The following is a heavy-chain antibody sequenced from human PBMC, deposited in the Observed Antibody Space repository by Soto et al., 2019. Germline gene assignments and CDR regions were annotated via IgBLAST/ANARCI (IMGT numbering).Heavy chain of an antibody. J-gene: IGHJ4*02. D-gene: IGHD3-10*01. CDR3: AALDGALDY. CDR2: IFHTGNT. Sequence: SETLSLTCTVSGDSFSSYYWTWIRQPPGKRLEWVAYIFHTGNTNYNPSLKSRVTISVDTSKNQFSLKLRSVTPADTAVYYCAALDGALDYWGPGTLLTVSS. V-gene: IGHV4-59*01. CDR1: GDSFSSYY.